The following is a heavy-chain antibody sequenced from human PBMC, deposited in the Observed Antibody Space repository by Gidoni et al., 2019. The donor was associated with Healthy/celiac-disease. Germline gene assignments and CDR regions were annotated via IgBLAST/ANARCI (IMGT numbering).Heavy chain of an antibody. CDR3: AGDGYCTNGVCSYFDY. J-gene: IGHJ4*02. Sequence: EVQLLESGGGLLQPGGSLSLSCAASGFTFSTYAMSWVRQAPGKGLEWVSAISGSGGSTYYADSVKGRFTISRDNSKNTLYLQMNSLRAEDTAVYYCAGDGYCTNGVCSYFDYWGQGTLVTVSS. V-gene: IGHV3-23*01. CDR1: GFTFSTYA. D-gene: IGHD2-8*01. CDR2: ISGSGGST.